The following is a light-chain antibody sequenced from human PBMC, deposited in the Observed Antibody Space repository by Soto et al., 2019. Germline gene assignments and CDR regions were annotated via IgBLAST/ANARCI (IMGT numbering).Light chain of an antibody. J-gene: IGKJ5*01. Sequence: AIRMTQSPSSFSASTGDRVTITCRASQGISSYLAWYQQKPGKAPKLLIYAASTLQSGVPSRFSGSGSGTDFTLTISWLQSEDFATYYCQQYYSYPTFGQGTRLEIK. CDR1: QGISSY. V-gene: IGKV1-8*01. CDR2: AAS. CDR3: QQYYSYPT.